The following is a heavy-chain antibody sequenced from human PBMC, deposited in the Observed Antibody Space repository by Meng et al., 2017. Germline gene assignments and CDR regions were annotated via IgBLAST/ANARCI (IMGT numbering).Heavy chain of an antibody. Sequence: SLKISCAASGFSFEDYAMHWVRQAPGEGLEWVSGISWSSGSRGQADSVKGRFTISRDNAKNSLYLQMNSLRAEDTAVYYCARDTDYGMDVWGQGNTV. CDR3: ARDTDYGMDV. CDR2: ISWSSGSR. CDR1: GFSFEDYA. J-gene: IGHJ6*02. V-gene: IGHV3-9*01.